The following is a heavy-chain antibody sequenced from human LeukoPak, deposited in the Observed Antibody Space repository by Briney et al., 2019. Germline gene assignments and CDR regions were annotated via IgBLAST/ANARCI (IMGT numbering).Heavy chain of an antibody. J-gene: IGHJ4*02. CDR3: ARGFRTLGDDQWLQEVGXDFDX. CDR1: GGSFSGYY. V-gene: IGHV4-34*01. CDR2: INHSGST. Sequence: SETLSLTCAVYGGSFSGYYLSWIRQPPGKGLEWIGEINHSGSTNYNPSLKSRVTISVDTSKNQFSLKLSSVTAADTAVYYCARGFRTLGDDQWLQEVGXDFDXXXQGXLVT. D-gene: IGHD6-19*01.